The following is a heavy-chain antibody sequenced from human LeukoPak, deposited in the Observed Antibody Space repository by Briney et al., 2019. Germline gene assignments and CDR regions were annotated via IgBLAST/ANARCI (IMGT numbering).Heavy chain of an antibody. Sequence: GGSLRLSCAASGFTFSSYEMNWVRQAPGKGLEWVSYISSSGSTIYYADSVKGRFTISRDNAKNSLYLQMNSLRAEDTAVYYCARGVLLDDILTGYYTDWYFDLWGRGTLVTVSS. D-gene: IGHD3-9*01. CDR2: ISSSGSTI. CDR1: GFTFSSYE. V-gene: IGHV3-48*03. J-gene: IGHJ2*01. CDR3: ARGVLLDDILTGYYTDWYFDL.